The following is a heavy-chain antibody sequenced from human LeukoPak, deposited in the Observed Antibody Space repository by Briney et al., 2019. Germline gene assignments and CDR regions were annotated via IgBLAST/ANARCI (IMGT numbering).Heavy chain of an antibody. V-gene: IGHV1-2*02. D-gene: IGHD6-13*01. CDR1: GYTFTSYG. Sequence: GASVKVSCKASGYTFTSYGISWVRQAPGQGLEWMGWINPNSGGTNYAQKFQGRVTMTRDTSISTAYMELSRLRSDDTAVYYCARGGRPGIAAAGRYWGQGTLVTVSS. CDR3: ARGGRPGIAAAGRY. J-gene: IGHJ4*02. CDR2: INPNSGGT.